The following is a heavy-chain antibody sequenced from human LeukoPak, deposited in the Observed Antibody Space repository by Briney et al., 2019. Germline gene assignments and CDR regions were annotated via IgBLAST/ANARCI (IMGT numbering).Heavy chain of an antibody. J-gene: IGHJ4*02. D-gene: IGHD3-16*02. Sequence: GGSLRLSCAASGFTFSSYGMHWVRQAPGKGLEWVAVISYDGSNKYYADSVKGRFTISRDNSKNTLYLQMNSLRAEDTAVYYCGKGAMVITFGGVIDEGYYFDYWGQGTLVTVSS. CDR2: ISYDGSNK. V-gene: IGHV3-30*18. CDR3: GKGAMVITFGGVIDEGYYFDY. CDR1: GFTFSSYG.